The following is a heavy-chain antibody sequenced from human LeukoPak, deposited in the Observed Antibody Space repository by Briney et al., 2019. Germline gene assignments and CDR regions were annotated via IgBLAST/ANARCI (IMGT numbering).Heavy chain of an antibody. CDR1: GGSISSNNW. Sequence: SETLSLTCAVSGGSISSNNWWSWVRQPPGKGLEWIGEIYHAGSTNYNPSLKNRVAISIDKSKNQLSLKLTSVTAADTAVYYCARDVGARLPGYWGQGTLVTVSS. V-gene: IGHV4-4*02. CDR3: ARDVGARLPGY. J-gene: IGHJ4*02. CDR2: IYHAGST. D-gene: IGHD6-6*01.